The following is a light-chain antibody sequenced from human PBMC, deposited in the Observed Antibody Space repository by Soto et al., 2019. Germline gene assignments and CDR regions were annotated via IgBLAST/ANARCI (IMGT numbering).Light chain of an antibody. Sequence: QSVVTQPRSVSGSPGQSVTISCTGTSSDVGGYNYVSWYQQHPGKAPKLMIYDVSKRPSGVPDRFSGSKSGNTASLTISGLQAEDEVDYYCCSYAGSSYVFGTGTKLTVL. V-gene: IGLV2-11*01. CDR2: DVS. J-gene: IGLJ1*01. CDR3: CSYAGSSYV. CDR1: SSDVGGYNY.